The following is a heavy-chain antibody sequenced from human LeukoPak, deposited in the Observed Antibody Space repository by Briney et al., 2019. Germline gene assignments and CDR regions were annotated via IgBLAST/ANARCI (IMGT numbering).Heavy chain of an antibody. CDR2: ISSSSGYI. J-gene: IGHJ4*02. V-gene: IGHV3-21*01. Sequence: GGSLRLSRAASGFTFSSYSMNWVRQAPGKGLEWVSSISSSSGYIYYADSVKGRFTISRDNAKNSLYLQMNSLRAEDTAVYYCARFGREAPDYWGQGTLVTVSS. D-gene: IGHD3-16*01. CDR1: GFTFSSYS. CDR3: ARFGREAPDY.